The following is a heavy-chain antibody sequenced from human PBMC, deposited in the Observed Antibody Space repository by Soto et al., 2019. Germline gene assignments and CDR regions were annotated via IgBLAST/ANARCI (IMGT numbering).Heavy chain of an antibody. D-gene: IGHD2-2*01. CDR3: ARPKGYCSSTSCPRNYYYYGMDV. J-gene: IGHJ6*02. V-gene: IGHV1-69*01. Sequence: QVQLVQSGAEVKKPGSSVKVSCKASGGTFSSYAISWVRQAPGQGLEWMGGIIPIFGTANYAQKFQGRVTITADESTSTAYMELSSLRSEDTAVDYCARPKGYCSSTSCPRNYYYYGMDVWGQGTTVTVSS. CDR1: GGTFSSYA. CDR2: IIPIFGTA.